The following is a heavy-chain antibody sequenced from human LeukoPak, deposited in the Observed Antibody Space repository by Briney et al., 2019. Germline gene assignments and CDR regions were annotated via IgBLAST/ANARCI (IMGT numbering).Heavy chain of an antibody. CDR1: GFTFSSYA. V-gene: IGHV3-23*01. CDR2: ISASGGKT. J-gene: IGHJ4*02. D-gene: IGHD1-26*01. CDR3: AKRAMNSGSPREFDY. Sequence: PGGSLRLSCAASGFTFSSYAMSWVRQAPGKGLEWVSAISASGGKTYNADSVKGRFTLSRDNSKKTVYLQMNNLRGDDTAVYYCAKRAMNSGSPREFDYWGQGTLVTVSS.